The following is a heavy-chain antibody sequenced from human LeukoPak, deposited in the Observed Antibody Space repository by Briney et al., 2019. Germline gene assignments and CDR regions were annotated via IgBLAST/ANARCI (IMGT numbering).Heavy chain of an antibody. Sequence: GGSLRLSCAASGFAVKSSYMNWVRQAPGRGLEWVSYITSSSSTIYYADSVKGRFTISRDNAKNSLYLQMNSLRAEDTAVYYCARGDSSGYYYDYWGQGTLVTVSS. CDR3: ARGDSSGYYYDY. CDR2: ITSSSSTI. J-gene: IGHJ4*02. V-gene: IGHV3-48*04. D-gene: IGHD3-22*01. CDR1: GFAVKSSY.